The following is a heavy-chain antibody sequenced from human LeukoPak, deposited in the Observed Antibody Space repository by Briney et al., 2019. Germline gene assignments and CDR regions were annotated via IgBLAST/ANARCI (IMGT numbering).Heavy chain of an antibody. J-gene: IGHJ3*02. Sequence: ASVKVSCKASGYTFTSYGISWVRQAPGQGLEWMGWISAYNGNTNYAQKLQGRVTMTTDTSTSTAYMELRSLRSDDTAVYYCARRDWLLPYDAFDIWGQGTMVTVSS. CDR3: ARRDWLLPYDAFDI. V-gene: IGHV1-18*01. CDR1: GYTFTSYG. D-gene: IGHD3-9*01. CDR2: ISAYNGNT.